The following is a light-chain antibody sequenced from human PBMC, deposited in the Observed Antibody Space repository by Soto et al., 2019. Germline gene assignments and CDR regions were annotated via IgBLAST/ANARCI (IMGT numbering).Light chain of an antibody. CDR2: KAS. CDR3: QQSYSTPSIT. V-gene: IGKV1-5*03. Sequence: IPITQSPSTLAGSVGAIVTLTCRASQTISSWLAWYQQKPGKAPKLLIYKASTLKSGVPSRFSGSGSGTEFTLTISSLQPDDFATYYCQQSYSTPSITFGQGTRLEIK. CDR1: QTISSW. J-gene: IGKJ5*01.